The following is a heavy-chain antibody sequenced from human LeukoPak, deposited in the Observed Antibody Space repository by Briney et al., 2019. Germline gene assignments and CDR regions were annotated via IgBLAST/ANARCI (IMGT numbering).Heavy chain of an antibody. CDR3: AKGRNYDSSGYPDY. V-gene: IGHV3-9*01. CDR1: GFTFDDYA. J-gene: IGHJ4*02. CDR2: ISWNSGSI. Sequence: GGSLRLSCAASGFTFDDYAMHWVRQAPGKGLEWVSGISWNSGSIGYADSVKGRFTISRDNAKNSLYLQMNSLRAEDTALYYCAKGRNYDSSGYPDYWGQGTLVTVSS. D-gene: IGHD3-22*01.